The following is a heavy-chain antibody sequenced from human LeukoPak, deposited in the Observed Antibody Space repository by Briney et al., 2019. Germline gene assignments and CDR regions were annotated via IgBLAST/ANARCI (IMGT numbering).Heavy chain of an antibody. D-gene: IGHD3-3*01. Sequence: TGGSLRLSCAASGFTFSNYAMSWVRQAPGKGLEWVSGSGSGGSTYYADSVKGRFTISRDNSKNTLYLQMNSLRAEDTAVYYCAKDFWSGYYPNYWGQGTLVTVSS. J-gene: IGHJ4*02. CDR3: AKDFWSGYYPNY. CDR1: GFTFSNYA. V-gene: IGHV3-23*01. CDR2: SGSGGST.